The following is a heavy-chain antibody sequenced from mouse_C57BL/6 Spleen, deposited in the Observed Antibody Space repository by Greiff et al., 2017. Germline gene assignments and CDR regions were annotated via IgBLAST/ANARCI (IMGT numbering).Heavy chain of an antibody. CDR1: GYTFTSYW. J-gene: IGHJ3*01. Sequence: QGQLQQPGAELVMPGASVKLSCKASGYTFTSYWMHWVKQRPGQGLEWIGEIDPSDSYTNYNQKFKGKSTLTVDKSSSTAYMQLSSLTSEDSAVYYCARKGDYDRFAYWGQGTLVTVSA. D-gene: IGHD2-4*01. CDR3: ARKGDYDRFAY. CDR2: IDPSDSYT. V-gene: IGHV1-69*01.